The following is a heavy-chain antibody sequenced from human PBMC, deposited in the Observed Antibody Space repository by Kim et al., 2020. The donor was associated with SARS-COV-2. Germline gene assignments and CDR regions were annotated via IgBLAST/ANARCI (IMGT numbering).Heavy chain of an antibody. CDR1: GGSFSGYK. Sequence: ETLSLTCAVYGGSFSGYKWSWIRQPPGKGLEWIGEINHSGSTNLSPSLKSRITISEDTSKSQFSLRLKSMTAADTAMYYCARGRAGVVPSPVLGLGPYYEYYAMDVWGRGTPVAVSS. CDR3: ARGRAGVVPSPVLGLGPYYEYYAMDV. D-gene: IGHD2-8*02. V-gene: IGHV4-34*01. J-gene: IGHJ6*02. CDR2: INHSGST.